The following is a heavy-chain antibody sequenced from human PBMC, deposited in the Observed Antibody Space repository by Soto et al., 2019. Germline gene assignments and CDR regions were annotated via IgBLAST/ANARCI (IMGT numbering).Heavy chain of an antibody. J-gene: IGHJ4*02. Sequence: GGSLRLSCAASGFTFSSYGMHWVRQAPGKGLEWVAVIWYDGSNKYYADSVKGRFTISRDNSKNTLYLQMNSLRAEDTAVYYCARDGYSNYGSLDYWGQGTLVTVS. V-gene: IGHV3-33*01. CDR2: IWYDGSNK. CDR3: ARDGYSNYGSLDY. CDR1: GFTFSSYG. D-gene: IGHD4-4*01.